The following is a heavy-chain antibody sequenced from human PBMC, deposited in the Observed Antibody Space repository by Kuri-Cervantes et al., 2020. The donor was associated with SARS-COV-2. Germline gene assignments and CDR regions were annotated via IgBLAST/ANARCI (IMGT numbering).Heavy chain of an antibody. CDR3: XXXKSLWFGXXXHTIDY. V-gene: IGHV3-23*01. CDR2: ISGSGGXX. J-gene: IGHJ4*02. CDR1: GXXFSSFA. Sequence: GGSLRLSCAXSGXXFSSFAMSWVRQAPGKGLEWVSAISGSGGXXXYADSVXGRFTISRDNSKNTLYLQMNSLRAEDTAXYYCXXXKSLWFGXXXHTIDYWGQGTLVTVSS. D-gene: IGHD3-10*01.